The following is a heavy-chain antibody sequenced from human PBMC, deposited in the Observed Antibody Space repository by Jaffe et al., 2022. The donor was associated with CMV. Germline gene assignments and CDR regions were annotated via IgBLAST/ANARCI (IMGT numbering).Heavy chain of an antibody. CDR1: GGSVTITNFY. J-gene: IGHJ3*02. CDR3: ARHPNSVFETPFDI. Sequence: QLQLQESGPGLVKPSETLSLTCVVSGGSVTITNFYWSWIRQPPGKGLEWIGSIYHSGSTFDNPSLRSRVTLSVDTSKNQFSLKLTSLTAADTAMYYCARHPNSVFETPFDIWGQGTMVTVSS. V-gene: IGHV4-39*01. CDR2: IYHSGST.